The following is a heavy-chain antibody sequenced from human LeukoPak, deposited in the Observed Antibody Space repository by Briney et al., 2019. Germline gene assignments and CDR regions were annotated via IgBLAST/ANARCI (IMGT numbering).Heavy chain of an antibody. V-gene: IGHV3-23*01. D-gene: IGHD1-26*01. CDR3: AKDVWRYSGSYYDFDY. Sequence: GGSLRLSCAASGFTVSSNHMSWVRQAPGEGLEWVSVIGRSGGDIQYVDSVKGRFTISRDNSKNTLYLQMNSLRAEDTAVYYCAKDVWRYSGSYYDFDYWGQGTLVTVSS. J-gene: IGHJ4*02. CDR1: GFTVSSNH. CDR2: IGRSGGDI.